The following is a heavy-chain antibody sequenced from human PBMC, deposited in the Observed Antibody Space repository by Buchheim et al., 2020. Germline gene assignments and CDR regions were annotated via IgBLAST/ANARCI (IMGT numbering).Heavy chain of an antibody. Sequence: EVQLLESGGGLVQPGGSLRLSCVASGFTFSKHDMNWVRQAPGKGPQWVSGITIGGDTYYADSGKGRVTISRDNSKDTLYLQMNSLRAEDTAIYYCANLQLPSNWGQGTL. D-gene: IGHD1-1*01. J-gene: IGHJ4*02. CDR1: GFTFSKHD. CDR2: ITIGGDT. V-gene: IGHV3-23*01. CDR3: ANLQLPSN.